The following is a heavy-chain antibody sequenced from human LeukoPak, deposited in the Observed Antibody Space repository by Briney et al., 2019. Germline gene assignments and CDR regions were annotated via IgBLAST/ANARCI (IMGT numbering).Heavy chain of an antibody. Sequence: PGGSLRLSCTASGFTLSSYEMSWIRQAPGKGLEWVSYISSSGSSIYYADSVKGRFTISRDNSKNTLYLQMNSLRAEDTAVYYCAKDTIAAAGFWGQGTLVTVSS. V-gene: IGHV3-48*01. CDR2: ISSSGSSI. CDR3: AKDTIAAAGF. J-gene: IGHJ4*02. D-gene: IGHD6-13*01. CDR1: GFTLSSYE.